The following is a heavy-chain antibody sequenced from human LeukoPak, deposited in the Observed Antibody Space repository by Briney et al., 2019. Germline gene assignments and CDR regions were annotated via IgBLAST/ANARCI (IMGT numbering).Heavy chain of an antibody. V-gene: IGHV1-18*01. CDR3: ARDSMDYGNNAYFDY. CDR1: GYTFTNYG. J-gene: IGHJ4*02. CDR2: ISAYNGDT. Sequence: ASVKVSSKASGYTFTNYGITWVRQAPGQGLEWMGWISAYNGDTNYAQKVQGRVTMTTDTSTRTAYMELRSLRSDDTAVYYCARDSMDYGNNAYFDYWGQGTLVTVSS. D-gene: IGHD4/OR15-4a*01.